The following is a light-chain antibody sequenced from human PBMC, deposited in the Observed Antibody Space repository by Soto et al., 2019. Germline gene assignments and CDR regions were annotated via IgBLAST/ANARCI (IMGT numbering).Light chain of an antibody. Sequence: DIQMTQSPATLPAFVGQRVTITCRASQSIGSWLAWYQQKPGRAPKLLIYKASILERGVPSRFRGSGSGTEFTLTISSLQPDDFASYYCQQYYSEWTFGQGTKVDIK. J-gene: IGKJ1*01. V-gene: IGKV1-5*03. CDR3: QQYYSEWT. CDR2: KAS. CDR1: QSIGSW.